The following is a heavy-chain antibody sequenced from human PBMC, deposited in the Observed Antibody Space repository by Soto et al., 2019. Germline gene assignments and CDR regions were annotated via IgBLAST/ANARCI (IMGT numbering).Heavy chain of an antibody. CDR1: GFTFSAYT. CDR3: AKGYSSGWTPWYYYGMDV. J-gene: IGHJ6*02. Sequence: GGSLRLSCAVSGFTFSAYTMNWVRQAPGKGLEWVSAITYGSASIYYADSVKGRFTISRDNSKNTLYLQMNSLRAEDTAVYYCAKGYSSGWTPWYYYGMDVWGQGTTVTVSS. V-gene: IGHV3-23*01. D-gene: IGHD6-19*01. CDR2: ITYGSASI.